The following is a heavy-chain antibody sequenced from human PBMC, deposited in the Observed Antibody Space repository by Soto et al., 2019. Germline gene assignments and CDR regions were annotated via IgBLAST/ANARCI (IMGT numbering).Heavy chain of an antibody. J-gene: IGHJ4*02. V-gene: IGHV1-8*01. CDR3: AREKVGAVDY. Sequence: QVQLVQSGAEVKKPGASVKVSCKASGYTFTSYDINWVRQATGQGLGWMGWMNPNSGNTGYAQKFQGSIAMTRNTTISTAYRELSSLRSEDTAVYYCAREKVGAVDYWGQGTLVTVSS. CDR2: MNPNSGNT. CDR1: GYTFTSYD. D-gene: IGHD1-26*01.